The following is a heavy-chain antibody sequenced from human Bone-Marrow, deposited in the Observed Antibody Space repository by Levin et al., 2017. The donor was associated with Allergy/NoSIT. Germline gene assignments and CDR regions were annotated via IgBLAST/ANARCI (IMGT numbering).Heavy chain of an antibody. Sequence: SGPTLVKPTQTLTLTCTFSGFSLSSNGVGVGWIRQAPGKALEWLALIYWDDDKRYSPSLKSRRNITKDTSKNQVVLTMTNMAPFDTGTYYCAHHKFWFGEFPFDFWGRGRLVTVSS. V-gene: IGHV2-5*02. CDR2: IYWDDDK. CDR1: GFSLSSNGVG. CDR3: AHHKFWFGEFPFDF. J-gene: IGHJ4*02. D-gene: IGHD3-10*01.